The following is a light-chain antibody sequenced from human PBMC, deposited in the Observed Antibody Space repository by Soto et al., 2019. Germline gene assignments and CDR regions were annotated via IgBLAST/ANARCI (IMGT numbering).Light chain of an antibody. J-gene: IGLJ2*01. CDR3: QSYDSSLTGVV. CDR1: SSNFGAGYD. CDR2: GNS. V-gene: IGLV1-40*01. Sequence: QSVLTQPPSVSGAPGQRVTISCTGSSSNFGAGYDVHWYQQFPGTAPKLLIYGNSHRPSGVPDRFSGSKSGTSASLAITGLQAEDEADYYCQSYDSSLTGVVFGGGTKLTVL.